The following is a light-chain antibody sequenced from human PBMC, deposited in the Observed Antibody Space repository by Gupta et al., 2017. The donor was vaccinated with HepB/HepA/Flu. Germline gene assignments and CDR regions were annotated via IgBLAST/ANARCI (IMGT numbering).Light chain of an antibody. CDR3: QSADSNANYVV. J-gene: IGLJ2*01. V-gene: IGLV3-25*03. CDR2: KDS. Sequence: SYELTQPPSVSVSPGRTARINCSGDALPKQYAYWYQQKPGQAPVMVIYKDSERPSGIPERFSGSSSGTTVTLTIRGVQAEDEADYYCQSADSNANYVVFGGGTKLTVL. CDR1: ALPKQY.